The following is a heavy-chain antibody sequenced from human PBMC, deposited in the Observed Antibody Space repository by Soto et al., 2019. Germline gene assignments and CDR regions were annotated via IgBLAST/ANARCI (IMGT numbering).Heavy chain of an antibody. Sequence: SATLSLTCTVSGGSISSSSYYWGWIRQPPGKGLEWIGYISSSGTINYNSSLKSRVTISLDTSRNHFSLKLSSVTAADTAVYFCARDRKLVIPGNYYYYGMDVWGQGTTVTVSS. D-gene: IGHD3-9*01. V-gene: IGHV4-61*03. CDR3: ARDRKLVIPGNYYYYGMDV. J-gene: IGHJ6*02. CDR2: ISSSGTI. CDR1: GGSISSSSYY.